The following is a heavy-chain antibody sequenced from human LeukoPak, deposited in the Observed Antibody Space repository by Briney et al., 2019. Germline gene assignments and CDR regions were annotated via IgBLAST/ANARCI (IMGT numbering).Heavy chain of an antibody. Sequence: SETLSLTCTVSGGSISSSSYYWGWIRQPPGKGLEWIGSIYYSGSTYYNPSLKSRVTISVDTSKNQFSLRLSSVTAADTAVYYCAVAVAGWFDYWGQGTLVTVSS. CDR1: GGSISSSSYY. V-gene: IGHV4-39*01. J-gene: IGHJ4*02. CDR2: IYYSGST. D-gene: IGHD6-19*01. CDR3: AVAVAGWFDY.